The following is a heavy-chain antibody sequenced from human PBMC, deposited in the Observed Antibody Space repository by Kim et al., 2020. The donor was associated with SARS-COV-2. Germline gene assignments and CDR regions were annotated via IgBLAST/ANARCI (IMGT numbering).Heavy chain of an antibody. CDR1: GFTFSSYG. CDR2: IPYDGSNK. D-gene: IGHD3-22*01. J-gene: IGHJ4*02. CDR3: ASARNYYDSSGIFDY. Sequence: GGSLRLSCAASGFTFSSYGMHWVRQAPGKGLEWVAVIPYDGSNKYYADSVKGRFTISRDNSKNTLYLQMNSLRAEDTAVYYCASARNYYDSSGIFDYWGQGTLVTVSS. V-gene: IGHV3-30*03.